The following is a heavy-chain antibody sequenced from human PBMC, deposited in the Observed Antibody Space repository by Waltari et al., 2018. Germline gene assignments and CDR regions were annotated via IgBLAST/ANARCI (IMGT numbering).Heavy chain of an antibody. CDR3: ARSQSLWFGELFAG. Sequence: QLQLQESGPGLVKPSETLSLTCTVSGGSISSSSYYWGWIRQPPGKGLEWLGRIYYSWGTYYNPSLKSRVTISVETSKNQCSLKLSCVTAADTAVYYCARSQSLWFGELFAGWGQGTLVTVSS. CDR1: GGSISSSSYY. J-gene: IGHJ4*02. CDR2: IYYSWGT. V-gene: IGHV4-39*01. D-gene: IGHD3-10*01.